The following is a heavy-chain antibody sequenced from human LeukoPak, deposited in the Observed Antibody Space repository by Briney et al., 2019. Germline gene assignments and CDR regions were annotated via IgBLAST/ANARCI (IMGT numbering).Heavy chain of an antibody. J-gene: IGHJ6*02. D-gene: IGHD2-2*01. V-gene: IGHV4-34*01. CDR3: ARGPPPPASSTSRYGVDSSSRHRKQKLYYGMDV. Sequence: KTSETLSLTCAVYGGSFSGYYWSWIRQPPGKGLEWIGEINHSGSTNYNPSLKSRVTISVDTSKNQFSLKLSSVTAADTAVYYCARGPPPPASSTSRYGVDSSSRHRKQKLYYGMDVWGQGTTVTVSS. CDR1: GGSFSGYY. CDR2: INHSGST.